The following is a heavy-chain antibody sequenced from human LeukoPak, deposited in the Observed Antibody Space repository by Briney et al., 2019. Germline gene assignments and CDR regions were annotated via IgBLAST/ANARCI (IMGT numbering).Heavy chain of an antibody. J-gene: IGHJ4*02. D-gene: IGHD1-26*01. CDR1: GGTFSSYA. V-gene: IGHV1-69*06. CDR2: IIPIFGTA. CDR3: ASPVGATDFDY. Sequence: ASVKVSCKASGGTFSSYAISWVRQAPGQGLEWMGGIIPIFGTANYAQKFQGRVTITADKSTSTAYMELSSLRSEDTAVYYCASPVGATDFDYWGQGTLVTVSS.